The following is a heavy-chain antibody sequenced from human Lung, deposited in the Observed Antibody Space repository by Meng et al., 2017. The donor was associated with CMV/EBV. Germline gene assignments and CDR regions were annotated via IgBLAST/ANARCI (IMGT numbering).Heavy chain of an antibody. J-gene: IGHJ4*02. V-gene: IGHV3-30-3*01. CDR2: ISYDGNTR. D-gene: IGHD3-10*01. Sequence: QVQLVESXXGVVQPGXSLRVSCEVSGFTLSNAAMHWVRQTPGKGLEWVAVISYDGNTRYYADSVRGRFTMSRDISNNKLFLHMNSLTPEDTALYYCAKVVRGSDYGLDSWGQGTLVTVSS. CDR1: GFTLSNAA. CDR3: AKVVRGSDYGLDS.